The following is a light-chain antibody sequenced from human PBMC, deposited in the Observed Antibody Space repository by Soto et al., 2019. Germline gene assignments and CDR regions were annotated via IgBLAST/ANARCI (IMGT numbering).Light chain of an antibody. V-gene: IGKV3-20*01. J-gene: IGKJ4*01. Sequence: EIVLAQSPDTLSLSPGERATLSCRTSQSMSTNYLAWYQQKSGQPPRLLIYGASIRPTGIPDRFSGSGSGTDFTLTSSRLEPEDFAVYYCHQYDSLPLTFGGGAKVEIK. CDR3: HQYDSLPLT. CDR2: GAS. CDR1: QSMSTNY.